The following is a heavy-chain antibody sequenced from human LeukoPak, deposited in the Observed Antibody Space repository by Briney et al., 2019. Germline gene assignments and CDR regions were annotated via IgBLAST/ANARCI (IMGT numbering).Heavy chain of an antibody. V-gene: IGHV3-30*02. J-gene: IGHJ4*02. D-gene: IGHD3-16*02. CDR3: AKDRGGVIVTPFDY. CDR1: GFTFSSYG. Sequence: PGGSLRLSCAASGFTFSSYGMHWVRQAPGEGLEWVAFIRYDGSNKYYADSVKGRFTISRDNSKNTLYLQMNSLRAEDTAVYYCAKDRGGVIVTPFDYWGQGTLVTVSS. CDR2: IRYDGSNK.